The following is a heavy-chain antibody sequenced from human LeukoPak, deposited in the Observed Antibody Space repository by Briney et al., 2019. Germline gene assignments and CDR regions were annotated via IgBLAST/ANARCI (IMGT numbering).Heavy chain of an antibody. D-gene: IGHD5-24*01. J-gene: IGHJ4*02. V-gene: IGHV3-23*01. Sequence: GGSLRLSCVTSGFNFSNFAMSWVRQAPGKGLEWVSAISRDGIVTYNADSVKGRFAISRDNSKNSMWLQMNSLRADDTAVYYCAKISSIEMSYWGQGTLVTGSS. CDR1: GFNFSNFA. CDR2: ISRDGIVT. CDR3: AKISSIEMSY.